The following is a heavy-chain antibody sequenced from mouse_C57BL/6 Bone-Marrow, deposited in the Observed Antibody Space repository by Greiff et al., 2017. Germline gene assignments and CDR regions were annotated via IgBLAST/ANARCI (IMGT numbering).Heavy chain of an antibody. D-gene: IGHD2-1*01. CDR1: YTFFRRVH. V-gene: IGHV1-87*01. CDR2: GQGLEWIG. Sequence: VQLQQSGPELARPWASVKISCQAFYTFFRRVHFAIRDTNYWLQWVKQRPGQGLEWIGAIYPGNGDTSYNQKFKGKATLTADKSSSTAYGNPYWYFDVWGTGTTVTVSS. J-gene: IGHJ1*03. CDR3: DV.